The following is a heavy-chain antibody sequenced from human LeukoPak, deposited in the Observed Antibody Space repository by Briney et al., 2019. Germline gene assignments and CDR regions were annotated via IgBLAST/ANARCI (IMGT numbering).Heavy chain of an antibody. CDR2: IHYCGTT. J-gene: IGHJ4*02. V-gene: IGHV4-39*07. D-gene: IGHD2-8*01. CDR1: GDTVSSMSFQ. CDR3: ARDSSNGMDY. Sequence: SETLSLTCTVSGDTVSSMSFQWGWIRQPPGKGLEWIGSIHYCGTTYYNPSLKSRVILSVDTSKDQFSLKLSSVTAADTAVYYCARDSSNGMDYWGQGTLVTVSS.